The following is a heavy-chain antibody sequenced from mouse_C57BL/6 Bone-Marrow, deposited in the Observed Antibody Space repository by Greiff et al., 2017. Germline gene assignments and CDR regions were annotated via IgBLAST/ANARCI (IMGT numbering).Heavy chain of an antibody. CDR3: AREKNYDGFDY. V-gene: IGHV1-81*01. D-gene: IGHD2-3*01. J-gene: IGHJ2*01. CDR2: IYPRSGNT. CDR1: GYTFTSYG. Sequence: QVHVKQSGAELARPGASVKLSCKASGYTFTSYGISWVKQRTGQGLEWIGEIYPRSGNTYYNEKFKGKATLTADKSSSTAYMELRSLTSEDSAVYFCAREKNYDGFDYWGQGTTLTVSS.